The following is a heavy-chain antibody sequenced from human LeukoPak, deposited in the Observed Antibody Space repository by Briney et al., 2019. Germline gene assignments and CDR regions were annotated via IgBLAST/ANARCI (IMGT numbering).Heavy chain of an antibody. CDR3: ARESQGSGYHDY. CDR2: IIPIFGTA. V-gene: IGHV1-69*13. D-gene: IGHD3-3*01. Sequence: SVKVSCKASGGTFSSYTISWVRQAPGQGLEWMGGIIPIFGTANYAQKFQGRVTITADESTSTAYMELSSLRSDDTAVYYCARESQGSGYHDYWGQGTLVTVSS. J-gene: IGHJ4*02. CDR1: GGTFSSYT.